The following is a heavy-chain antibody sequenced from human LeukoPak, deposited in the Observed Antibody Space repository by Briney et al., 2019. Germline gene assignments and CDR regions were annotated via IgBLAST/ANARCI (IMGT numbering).Heavy chain of an antibody. CDR3: ARGRGPYGWFDP. CDR2: MNSDGTTT. Sequence: AGGSLRLSCAASGFTFSRYWIHWVRHAPGKGLVWVSRMNSDGTTTNYADSVKGRFTISRDNAKNTLYLQMNSLRAEDTAVYYCARGRGPYGWFDPWGQGTLVTVSS. D-gene: IGHD3-10*01. V-gene: IGHV3-74*01. J-gene: IGHJ5*02. CDR1: GFTFSRYW.